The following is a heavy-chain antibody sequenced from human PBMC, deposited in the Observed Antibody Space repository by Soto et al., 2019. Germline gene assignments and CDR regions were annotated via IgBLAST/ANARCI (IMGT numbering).Heavy chain of an antibody. V-gene: IGHV3-11*05. Sequence: SGGSLRLSCAASGFRFSDYYMSWIRQAPGKGLEWISYIDSSSGYTNYADSVKGRFTISRDNAKNSLYLQVSSLRAEDTAIYYCARDLRRNSGSYFDYWGQGTQVTVSS. CDR2: IDSSSGYT. D-gene: IGHD1-26*01. J-gene: IGHJ4*02. CDR1: GFRFSDYY. CDR3: ARDLRRNSGSYFDY.